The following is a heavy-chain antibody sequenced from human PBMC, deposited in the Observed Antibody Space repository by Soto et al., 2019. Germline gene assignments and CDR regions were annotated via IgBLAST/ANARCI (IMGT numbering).Heavy chain of an antibody. Sequence: EVQLVESGGGLVQPGGSLRLSCAASGFTFSSYWMSWVRQAPGKGLEWVANIKQDGSEKYYVDSVKGRFTISRDNAKNSLYLQMNSLRAEDTAVYYCARFDAAMFSPYYYGIDVWGQGTTVTVSS. J-gene: IGHJ6*02. CDR1: GFTFSSYW. CDR2: IKQDGSEK. D-gene: IGHD5-18*01. V-gene: IGHV3-7*01. CDR3: ARFDAAMFSPYYYGIDV.